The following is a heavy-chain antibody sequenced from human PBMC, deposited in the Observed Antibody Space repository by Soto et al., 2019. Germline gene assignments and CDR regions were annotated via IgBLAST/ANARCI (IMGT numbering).Heavy chain of an antibody. Sequence: EVQLVESGGGLVQPGGSLRLSCAASGFTFSSYWMHWVRQAPGKGLVWVSRINSDGSSTSYADSVKGRFTISRDNAKNTLYLQMNSLRAEDTAVYYCARDHLEEYDFWSGYPENWYFDLWGRGTLVTVSS. V-gene: IGHV3-74*01. D-gene: IGHD3-3*01. CDR3: ARDHLEEYDFWSGYPENWYFDL. J-gene: IGHJ2*01. CDR1: GFTFSSYW. CDR2: INSDGSST.